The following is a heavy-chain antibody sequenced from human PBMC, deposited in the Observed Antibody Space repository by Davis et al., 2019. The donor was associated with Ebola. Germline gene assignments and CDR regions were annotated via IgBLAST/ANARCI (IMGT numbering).Heavy chain of an antibody. Sequence: GESLKISCAASGFTFSSYGMHWVRQAPGKGLEWVAVIWYDGSNKYYADSVKGRFTISRDNSKNTLYLQMNSLRAEDTAVYYCARRKGRTVTTRYYYYGMDVWGQGTTVTVSS. CDR2: IWYDGSNK. CDR1: GFTFSSYG. CDR3: ARRKGRTVTTRYYYYGMDV. J-gene: IGHJ6*02. V-gene: IGHV3-33*08. D-gene: IGHD4-17*01.